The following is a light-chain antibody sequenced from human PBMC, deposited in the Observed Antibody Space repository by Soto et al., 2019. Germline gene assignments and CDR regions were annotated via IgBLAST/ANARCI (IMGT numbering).Light chain of an antibody. J-gene: IGLJ2*01. Sequence: SYELTQPLSVSVALGQTARITWGGNNIASKNVHWYQQKPGQAPVLVIYRIANRPSGIPERFSGSNSGNMATLTITSAQAGDEADYYCQVWDSSTPVVFGGGTKLTVL. CDR3: QVWDSSTPVV. CDR2: RIA. V-gene: IGLV3-9*01. CDR1: NIASKN.